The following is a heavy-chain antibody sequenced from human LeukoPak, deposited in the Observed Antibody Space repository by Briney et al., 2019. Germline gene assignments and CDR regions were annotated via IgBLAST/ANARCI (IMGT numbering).Heavy chain of an antibody. CDR1: GLTVSNNY. D-gene: IGHD6-19*01. Sequence: GGSLRLSCAASGLTVSNNYISWVRQAPGKGLEWVSVIYSGGSTYYTDSVKGRFSISRDNSKNTVYLQMNSLRAEDTAVYYCARQLSGWHYFDYWGQGTVVTVS. CDR3: ARQLSGWHYFDY. CDR2: IYSGGST. V-gene: IGHV3-53*01. J-gene: IGHJ4*02.